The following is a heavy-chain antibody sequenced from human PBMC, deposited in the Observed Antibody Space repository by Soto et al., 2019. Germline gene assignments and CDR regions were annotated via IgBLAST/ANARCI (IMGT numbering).Heavy chain of an antibody. CDR2: ISSSSSYI. V-gene: IGHV3-21*01. Sequence: KPGGSLRLSCAASGFTFSSYSMNWVRQAPGKGLEWVSSISSSSSYIYYADSVKGRFTISRDNAKNSLYLQMNSLRAEDTAVYYCARDEEITTTIIKGYFDYWGQGTLVTVSS. CDR3: ARDEEITTTIIKGYFDY. D-gene: IGHD1-26*01. J-gene: IGHJ4*02. CDR1: GFTFSSYS.